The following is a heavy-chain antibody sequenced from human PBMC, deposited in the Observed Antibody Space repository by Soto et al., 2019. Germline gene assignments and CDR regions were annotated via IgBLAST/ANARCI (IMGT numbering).Heavy chain of an antibody. Sequence: QVQLVESGGGVVQPGRSLRLSCAASGFTFSSYGMHWVRQAPGKGLEWVAVISYDGSNKYYADSVKGRFTISRDNSKNTLYLPMNRLRAEDTAVYYCAKGPAIVLVPAAIHYYYGMDVWGQGPTVTVSS. CDR3: AKGPAIVLVPAAIHYYYGMDV. CDR2: ISYDGSNK. V-gene: IGHV3-30*18. D-gene: IGHD2-2*01. J-gene: IGHJ6*01. CDR1: GFTFSSYG.